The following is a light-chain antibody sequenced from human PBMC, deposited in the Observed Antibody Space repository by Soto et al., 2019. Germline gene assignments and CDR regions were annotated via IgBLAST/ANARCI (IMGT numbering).Light chain of an antibody. V-gene: IGLV1-51*01. J-gene: IGLJ2*01. Sequence: QSVLTQPPSVSAAPGQKVTISCSGGSSNIEDNYVSWYQHLPGTTPNLLIYDNNQRPSGIPDRLSASKSAPLATLAVTALQTREEADYYCGTWDTSLSSVVFGGGTKLTVL. CDR1: SSNIEDNY. CDR2: DNN. CDR3: GTWDTSLSSVV.